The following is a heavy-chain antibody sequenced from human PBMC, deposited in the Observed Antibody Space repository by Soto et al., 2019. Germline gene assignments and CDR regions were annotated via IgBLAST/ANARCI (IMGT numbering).Heavy chain of an antibody. V-gene: IGHV1-18*01. CDR2: ISAYTDDP. CDR1: GNTFTNFG. D-gene: IGHD2-2*01. J-gene: IGHJ5*02. CDR3: ARVIPGAEAWFDP. Sequence: QGPLVQSGAEVKKPGASVKVSCTASGNTFTNFGVTWVRQAPGQGLEWMGWISAYTDDPNYAQKFQGRVTMTIDTSTSTAYLDLRSRTSDDTAVYYCARVIPGAEAWFDPWGQGTLVTVSS.